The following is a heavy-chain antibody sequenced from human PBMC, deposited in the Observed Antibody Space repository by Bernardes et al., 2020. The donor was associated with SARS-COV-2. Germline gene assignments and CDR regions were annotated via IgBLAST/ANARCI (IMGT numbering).Heavy chain of an antibody. V-gene: IGHV3-48*03. CDR1: GFTFSNYE. CDR3: ARINQSTYYTLFDY. D-gene: IGHD3-3*01. J-gene: IGHJ4*02. Sequence: GSLRLSCAASGFTFSNYEMNWVRQAPGKGLEWVSYISSSGIPIYYADSVKGRFTVSRDNAKNSLDLQMNSLRAEDTAIYYCARINQSTYYTLFDYWGQGTLVTVSS. CDR2: ISSSGIPI.